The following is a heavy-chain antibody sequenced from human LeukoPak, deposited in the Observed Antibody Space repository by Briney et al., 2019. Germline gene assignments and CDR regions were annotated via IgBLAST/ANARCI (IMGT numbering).Heavy chain of an antibody. J-gene: IGHJ5*02. V-gene: IGHV4-31*03. CDR2: IYYSGST. CDR1: GFSLSTSGVG. D-gene: IGHD3-3*01. Sequence: SGPTLVKPTQTLTLTCTFSGFSLSTSGVGVGWIRQHPGKGLEWMGYIYYSGSTYYNPSLKSRVIMSVDTSKNQFSLKLSSVTAADTAVYYCARGGSYHPYYDNWLDPWGQGTLVTVFS. CDR3: ARGGSYHPYYDNWLDP.